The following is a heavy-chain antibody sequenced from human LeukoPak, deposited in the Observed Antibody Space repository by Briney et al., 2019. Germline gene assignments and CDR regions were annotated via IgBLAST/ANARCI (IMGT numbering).Heavy chain of an antibody. J-gene: IGHJ4*02. CDR3: ARSDGGFDY. Sequence: GGSLRLSCAASGFTFSSYWMHWVRQAPGKGLVWVSHIINDGSRTSYADSVKGRFTISRDNAKNTVYLQMNSLRAEDTAVYYCARSDGGFDYWGRGTLVTVSA. D-gene: IGHD5-24*01. CDR2: IINDGSRT. CDR1: GFTFSSYW. V-gene: IGHV3-74*01.